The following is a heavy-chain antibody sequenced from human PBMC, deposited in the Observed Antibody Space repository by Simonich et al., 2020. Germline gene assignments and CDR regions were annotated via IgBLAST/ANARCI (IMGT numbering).Heavy chain of an antibody. CDR3: ARVGYSNYYYYGMDV. V-gene: IGHV4-38-2*01. J-gene: IGHJ6*02. D-gene: IGHD6-13*01. Sequence: QVQLQESGPGLVKPSETLSLTCAVSGYSISSGYYWGWIRQPPGKGLEWIVSIYHSGSTYDNPSLKNRVTISVDTSKNQFSLKLSSVTAADTAVYYCARVGYSNYYYYGMDVWGQGTTVTVSS. CDR1: GYSISSGYY. CDR2: IYHSGST.